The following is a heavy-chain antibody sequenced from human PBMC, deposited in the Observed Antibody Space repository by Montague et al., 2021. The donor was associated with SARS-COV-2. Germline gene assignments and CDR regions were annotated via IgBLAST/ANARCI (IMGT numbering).Heavy chain of an antibody. D-gene: IGHD6-13*01. CDR3: ARGRYSSSWYGERRNWFDP. Sequence: SETLSLTCAVYGGSFSGYYWSWIRQPPGKGLEWIGEINHSGSTNYNPSLKSLVTISVDTSKNQFSLKLSSVTAADTAVYYCARGRYSSSWYGERRNWFDPWGQGTLVTVSS. CDR1: GGSFSGYY. CDR2: INHSGST. J-gene: IGHJ5*02. V-gene: IGHV4-34*01.